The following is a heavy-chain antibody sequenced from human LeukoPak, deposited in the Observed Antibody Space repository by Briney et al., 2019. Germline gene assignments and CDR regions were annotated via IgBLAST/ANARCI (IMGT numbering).Heavy chain of an antibody. CDR1: GFTFISYS. D-gene: IGHD3-22*01. Sequence: GGSLRLSCSASGFTFISYSMNWVRQAPGKGLEWVSSISSSSSYIYYADSVKGRFTISRDNAKNSLYLQMNSLRAEDTAVYYCARTADYYDSSGYYYDYWGQGTLVTVSS. CDR3: ARTADYYDSSGYYYDY. J-gene: IGHJ4*02. CDR2: ISSSSSYI. V-gene: IGHV3-21*01.